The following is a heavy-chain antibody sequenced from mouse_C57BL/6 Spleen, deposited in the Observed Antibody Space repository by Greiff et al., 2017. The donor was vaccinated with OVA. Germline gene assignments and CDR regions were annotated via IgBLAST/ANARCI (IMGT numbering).Heavy chain of an antibody. Sequence: QVQLQQPGAELVMPGASVKLSCKASGYTFTSYWMHWVKQRPGQGLEWIGEIDPADSNTNYNQKFKGKSTLTVDKSSSTAYMQLSSLTSEDSAVYYCARSATTVVHYYAMDYWGQGTSVTVSS. D-gene: IGHD1-1*01. V-gene: IGHV1-69*01. CDR2: IDPADSNT. CDR1: GYTFTSYW. J-gene: IGHJ4*01. CDR3: ARSATTVVHYYAMDY.